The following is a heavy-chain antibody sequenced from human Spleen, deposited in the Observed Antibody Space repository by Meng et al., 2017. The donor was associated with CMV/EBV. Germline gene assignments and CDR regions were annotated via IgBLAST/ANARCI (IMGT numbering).Heavy chain of an antibody. CDR2: IYYSGST. J-gene: IGHJ6*02. Sequence: SETLSLTCTVSGGSISSYYWSWIRQPPGKGLEWIGYIYYSGSTNYNPSLKSRVTISLDTSKNQFSLKLSSVTAADTAVYYWARTGVRGMDVWGQGTTVTVSS. D-gene: IGHD3-10*01. V-gene: IGHV4-59*01. CDR3: ARTGVRGMDV. CDR1: GGSISSYY.